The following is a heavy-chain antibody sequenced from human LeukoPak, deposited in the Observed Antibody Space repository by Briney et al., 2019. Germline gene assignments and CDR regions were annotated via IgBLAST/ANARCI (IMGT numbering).Heavy chain of an antibody. D-gene: IGHD3-22*01. V-gene: IGHV3-21*01. CDR3: ARDQLNYYDSSGYLSGAFDI. CDR1: GFTFSSYA. J-gene: IGHJ3*02. CDR2: ISSSSSYI. Sequence: GGSLRLSCAASGFTFSSYAMSWVRQAPGKGLEWVSSISSSSSYIYYADSVKGRFTISRDNAKNSLYLQMNSLRAEDTAVYYCARDQLNYYDSSGYLSGAFDIWGQGTMVTVSS.